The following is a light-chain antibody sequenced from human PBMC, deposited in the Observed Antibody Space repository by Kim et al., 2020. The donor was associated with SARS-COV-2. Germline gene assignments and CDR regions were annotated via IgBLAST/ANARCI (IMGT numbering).Light chain of an antibody. CDR3: CSFAGSFWV. CDR2: DVT. CDR1: SSVVGVYTY. J-gene: IGLJ3*02. V-gene: IGLV2-11*01. Sequence: PVQSVTVSSSGTSSVVGVYTYVSCYHHHPGKAPKLMIYDVTKRPSGVPDRFSGSKSGNTASLTISGLQAEDVADYYCCSFAGSFWVFGGGTQLIVL.